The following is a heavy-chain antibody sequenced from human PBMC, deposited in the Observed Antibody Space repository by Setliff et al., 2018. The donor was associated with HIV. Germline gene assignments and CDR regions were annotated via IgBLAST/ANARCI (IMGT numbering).Heavy chain of an antibody. CDR2: VDYSGSI. J-gene: IGHJ6*03. D-gene: IGHD6-13*01. Sequence: PSETLSLTCSVSGGSISSGAYYWEWIRQPPGKGLERIGGVDYSGSIDHNPSLKSRVTISVDTSKNQFSLKVNSVTAADTAVYYCARGARLLAGYSDRWDYYYMAVWGKGTTVTVSS. CDR1: GGSISSGAYY. V-gene: IGHV4-39*07. CDR3: ARGARLLAGYSDRWDYYYMAV.